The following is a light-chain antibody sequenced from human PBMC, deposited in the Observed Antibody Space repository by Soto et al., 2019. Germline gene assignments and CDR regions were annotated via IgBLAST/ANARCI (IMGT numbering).Light chain of an antibody. V-gene: IGKV3-20*01. CDR2: GAS. Sequence: EIVLTQSPGTLSLSPGERATLSCRARQSVSSSSLGWYQQKPGQGPRLLIYGASSRATGIPDRFSGSGSGTDLDLTISRLEPEDFAVYCCQLYGSSHPLFTCGPGTKVHI. CDR3: QLYGSSHPLFT. CDR1: QSVSSSS. J-gene: IGKJ3*01.